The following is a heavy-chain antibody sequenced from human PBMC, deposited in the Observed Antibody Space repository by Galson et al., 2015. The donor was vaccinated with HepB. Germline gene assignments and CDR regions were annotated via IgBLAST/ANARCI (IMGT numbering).Heavy chain of an antibody. CDR3: AKSFYGGSYYFDS. CDR2: INGGSSTI. J-gene: IGHJ4*02. V-gene: IGHV3-48*01. Sequence: SLRLSCAASGFTFSNSGMTWVRQAPGKGLEWVSYINGGSSTIYYADSVKGRFTISRDNAKNTLYLQMNSLRAEDTAIYYCAKSFYGGSYYFDSWGRGTLVTVSS. D-gene: IGHD1-26*01. CDR1: GFTFSNSG.